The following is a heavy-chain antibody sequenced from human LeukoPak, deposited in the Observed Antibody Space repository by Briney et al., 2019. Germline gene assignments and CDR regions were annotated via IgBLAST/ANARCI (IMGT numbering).Heavy chain of an antibody. Sequence: GGSLRLSCAASGFTFSTSAMNWARQAPGKGLEWVSSINNVRGHIYYADSVRGRFTISRDNANNVLYLQMNSLRAEDTAVYYCARDPTYYLRYGYFDSWGQGTLVTVSS. V-gene: IGHV3-21*06. CDR1: GFTFSTSA. CDR3: ARDPTYYLRYGYFDS. CDR2: INNVRGHI. J-gene: IGHJ4*02. D-gene: IGHD1-26*01.